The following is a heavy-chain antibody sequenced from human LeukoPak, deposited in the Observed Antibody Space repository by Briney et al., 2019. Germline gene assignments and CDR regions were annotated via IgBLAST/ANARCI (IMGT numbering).Heavy chain of an antibody. Sequence: PGRSLRLSCAASGFTFSSYGMHGVRQAPGKGLEWVAVISYDGSNKYYADSVKGRFTISRDNSKNTLYLQMNSLRAEDTAVYYCAKCGMWIQLWSWFDPWGQGTLVTVSS. CDR2: ISYDGSNK. J-gene: IGHJ5*02. CDR3: AKCGMWIQLWSWFDP. V-gene: IGHV3-30*18. CDR1: GFTFSSYG. D-gene: IGHD5-18*01.